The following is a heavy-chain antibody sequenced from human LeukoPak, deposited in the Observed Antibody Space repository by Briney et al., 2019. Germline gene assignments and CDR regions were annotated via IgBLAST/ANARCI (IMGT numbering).Heavy chain of an antibody. Sequence: GGSLRLSCAASGFDFSSNWMHWVRHAPGQGLVWVSRIKGDGISTNYADSVKGRSTISRDIAKNTLYLQMNSLRAEDTGVYYCAKDHYWSIDYWGRGTLVTVSS. V-gene: IGHV3-74*01. CDR3: AKDHYWSIDY. D-gene: IGHD3-3*01. J-gene: IGHJ4*02. CDR1: GFDFSSNW. CDR2: IKGDGIST.